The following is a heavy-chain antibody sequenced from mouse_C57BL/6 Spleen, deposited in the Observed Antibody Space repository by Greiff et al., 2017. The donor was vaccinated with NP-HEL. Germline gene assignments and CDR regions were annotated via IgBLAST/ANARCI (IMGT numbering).Heavy chain of an antibody. CDR3: ARKGYDGAWFAY. V-gene: IGHV1-42*01. CDR1: GYSFTGYY. J-gene: IGHJ3*01. D-gene: IGHD2-2*01. Sequence: EVQLQESGPELVKPGASVKISCKASGYSFTGYYMNWVKQSPEKSLEWIGEINPSTGGTTYNQKFKAKATLTVDKSSSTAYMQLKSLTSEDSAVYYCARKGYDGAWFAYWGQGTLVTVSA. CDR2: INPSTGGT.